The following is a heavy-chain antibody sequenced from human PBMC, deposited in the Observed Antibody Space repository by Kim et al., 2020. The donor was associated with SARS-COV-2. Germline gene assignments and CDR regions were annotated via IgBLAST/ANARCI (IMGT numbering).Heavy chain of an antibody. CDR2: IWYDGSNK. V-gene: IGHV3-33*01. J-gene: IGHJ4*02. CDR1: GFTFSSYG. D-gene: IGHD5-12*01. Sequence: GGSLRLSCAASGFTFSSYGMHWVRQAPGKGLEWVAVIWYDGSNKYYADSVKGRFTISRDNSKNTLYLQMNSLRAEDTAVYYCAREDSGYGPFDYWGQGTLVTVSS. CDR3: AREDSGYGPFDY.